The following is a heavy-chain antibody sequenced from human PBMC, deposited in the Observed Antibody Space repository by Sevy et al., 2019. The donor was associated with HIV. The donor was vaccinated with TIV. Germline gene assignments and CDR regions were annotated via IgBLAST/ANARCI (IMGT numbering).Heavy chain of an antibody. V-gene: IGHV1-2*02. J-gene: IGHJ6*02. D-gene: IGHD4-17*01. Sequence: ASVKVSCKASGYIFTDYYIHWVRQAPGQGLEWMAWINSDSGVTNYAQKFQGEVTVTRDTSLSTDYLELTRLKSNDTAIYYCARLTTQPTSDLYGMDVWGQGTTVTVSS. CDR1: GYIFTDYY. CDR2: INSDSGVT. CDR3: ARLTTQPTSDLYGMDV.